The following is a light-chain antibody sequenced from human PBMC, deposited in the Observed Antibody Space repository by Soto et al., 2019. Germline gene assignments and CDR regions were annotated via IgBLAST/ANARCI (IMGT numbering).Light chain of an antibody. CDR1: QSITSL. J-gene: IGKJ4*02. V-gene: IGKV1-5*03. CDR3: QHYNTYSP. CDR2: KTS. Sequence: DIQMTQSPSTLSASVGDRVTITCRASQSITSLLAWYQQKPGEAPKLLIYKTSTLESGVPSRFSGSGSGTEFTLTIYNLQPDDFASYYCQHYNTYSPFGGGTKVEIK.